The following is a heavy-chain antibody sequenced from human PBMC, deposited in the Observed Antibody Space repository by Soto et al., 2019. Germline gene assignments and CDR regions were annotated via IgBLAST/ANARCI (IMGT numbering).Heavy chain of an antibody. Sequence: TGGSLRLSCAASGFTFSSYSMNWVRQAPGKGLEWVSSISSSSSYIYYADSVKGRFTISRDNAKNSLYLQMNSLRAEDTAVYYCARDDPSGASSGWLYFDYWGQGTLVTVSS. CDR2: ISSSSSYI. CDR3: ARDDPSGASSGWLYFDY. J-gene: IGHJ4*02. D-gene: IGHD6-19*01. V-gene: IGHV3-21*01. CDR1: GFTFSSYS.